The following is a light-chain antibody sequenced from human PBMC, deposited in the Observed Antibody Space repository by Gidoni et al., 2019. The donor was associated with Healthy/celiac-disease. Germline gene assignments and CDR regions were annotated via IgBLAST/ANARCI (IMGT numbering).Light chain of an antibody. V-gene: IGKV1-39*01. J-gene: IGKJ4*01. CDR1: QSISSY. Sequence: DIQMIQSPSSLSASVGDRVTITCRASQSISSYLNWYQQKPGKAPKLLIYAASSLQSGVPSRFSGSGSGTDFTLTISSLQPEDVATYYCQQSYSTLALTFGGGTKVEIK. CDR3: QQSYSTLALT. CDR2: AAS.